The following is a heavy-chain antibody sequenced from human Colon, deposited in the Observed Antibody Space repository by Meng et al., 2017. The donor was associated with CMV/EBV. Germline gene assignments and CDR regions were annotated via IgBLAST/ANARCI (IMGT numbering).Heavy chain of an antibody. D-gene: IGHD1-26*01. CDR2: IIPILGIA. J-gene: IGHJ4*02. Sequence: SVKVSCKASGGTFSSYTISWVRQAPGQGLEWMGRIIPILGIANYAQKFQGRVTITTDESTSTAYMELSSLRSEDTAVYYCARVDSGSHRVFDYWGQGTLVTVSS. CDR3: ARVDSGSHRVFDY. V-gene: IGHV1-69*16. CDR1: GGTFSSYT.